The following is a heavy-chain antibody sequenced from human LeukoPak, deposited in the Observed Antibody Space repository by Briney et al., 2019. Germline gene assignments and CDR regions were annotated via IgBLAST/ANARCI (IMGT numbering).Heavy chain of an antibody. CDR2: IYYSGST. CDR1: GGSISSSSYY. CDR3: YYGDYADGMDV. V-gene: IGHV4-39*01. J-gene: IGHJ6*02. Sequence: SETLSLTCTVSGGSISSSSYYWGWIRQPPGKGLEWIGSIYYSGSTYYNPSLKSRVTISVDTSKNQFSLKLSSVTAADTPVYYGYYGDYADGMDVWGQGTTVTVSS. D-gene: IGHD4-17*01.